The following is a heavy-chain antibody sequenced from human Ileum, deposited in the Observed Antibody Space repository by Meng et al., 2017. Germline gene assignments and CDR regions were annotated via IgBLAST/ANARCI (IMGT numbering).Heavy chain of an antibody. CDR2: IYSGGTT. J-gene: IGHJ6*02. CDR1: GVTVTSTY. D-gene: IGHD6-19*01. Sequence: GEALKTSRAAPGVTVTSTYMKLVPPAPGKGLEWGSLIYSGGTTLYADSVEGRFTISRDSATNTLYLQMHSLRPEDTAVYYCVRNRFFDADSGWVHAMDVWDQGTTVTVSS. V-gene: IGHV3-66*02. CDR3: VRNRFFDADSGWVHAMDV.